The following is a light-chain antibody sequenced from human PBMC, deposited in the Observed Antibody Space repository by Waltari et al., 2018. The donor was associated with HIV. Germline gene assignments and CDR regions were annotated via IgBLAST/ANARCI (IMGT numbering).Light chain of an antibody. J-gene: IGKJ4*01. V-gene: IGKV3-11*01. CDR1: QSVSSF. CDR3: QQRTNWPPGLS. CDR2: DAS. Sequence: VLAQSPATLTLSPGERATLYCRASQSVSSFLAWYQQKVGQAPRLLIYDASNRAPGIPARFSGSGSGTDFTLTISRLEPEDVAVYYCQQRTNWPPGLSFGGGTKVEIK.